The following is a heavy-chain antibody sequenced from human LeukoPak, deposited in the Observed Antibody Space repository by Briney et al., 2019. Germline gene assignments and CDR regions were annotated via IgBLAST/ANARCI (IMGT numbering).Heavy chain of an antibody. CDR1: GGSISTSYY. J-gene: IGHJ5*02. Sequence: PSETLSLTCTVSGGSISTSYYWGWVRQAPGEGLEWIGSGTSYYNPSLKSRVTISVDTSRNQFSLKLTSVTAADTAVYYCARTGGYMVWGVQNWFDPWGQGTLVTVSS. D-gene: IGHD3-10*01. CDR2: GTS. V-gene: IGHV4-39*01. CDR3: ARTGGYMVWGVQNWFDP.